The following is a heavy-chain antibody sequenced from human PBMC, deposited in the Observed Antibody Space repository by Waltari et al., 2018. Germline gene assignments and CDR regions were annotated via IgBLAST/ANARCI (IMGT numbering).Heavy chain of an antibody. Sequence: QVQLQELGPGLVKPSETLSLTCAVSGYSISSGYYWGWIRQPPGKGLEWIGSIYHSGSTYYNPSLKSRVTISVDTSKNQFSLKLSSVTAADTAVYYCARDPRIVATGPDAFDIWGQGTMVTVSS. CDR2: IYHSGST. CDR3: ARDPRIVATGPDAFDI. V-gene: IGHV4-38-2*02. CDR1: GYSISSGYY. D-gene: IGHD5-12*01. J-gene: IGHJ3*02.